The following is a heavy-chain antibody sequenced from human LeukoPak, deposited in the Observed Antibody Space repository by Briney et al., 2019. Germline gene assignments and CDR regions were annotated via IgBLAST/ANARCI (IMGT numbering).Heavy chain of an antibody. CDR2: IYHSGST. V-gene: IGHV4-30-2*01. CDR1: GGSISSGGYS. CDR3: ARGTCWRFDY. Sequence: SETLSLTCAVSGGSISSGGYSWSWIRQPPGKGLEWIGYIYHSGSTYYNPSLKSRVTISVDRSENQFSLKLSSVTAADTAVYYCARGTCWRFDYWGQGTLVTVSS. D-gene: IGHD2-2*01. J-gene: IGHJ4*02.